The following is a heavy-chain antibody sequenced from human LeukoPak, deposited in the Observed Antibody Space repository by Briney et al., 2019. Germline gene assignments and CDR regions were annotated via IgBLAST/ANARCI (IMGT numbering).Heavy chain of an antibody. D-gene: IGHD2-2*01. CDR2: IYYSGST. J-gene: IGHJ6*03. CDR3: ARERAVPAALYYMDV. V-gene: IGHV4-30-4*08. CDR1: GGSISSGDYY. Sequence: SQTLSLTCTVSGGSISSGDYYWSWIRQPPGKGLEWIGYIYYSGSTYYNPSLKSRVTISVDTSKNQFSLKLSSVTAADPAVYYGARERAVPAALYYMDVGAKGPRSPSP.